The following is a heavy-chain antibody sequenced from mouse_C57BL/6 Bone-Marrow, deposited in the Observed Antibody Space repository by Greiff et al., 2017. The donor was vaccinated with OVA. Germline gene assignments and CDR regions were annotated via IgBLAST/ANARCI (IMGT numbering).Heavy chain of an antibody. Sequence: QVQLKQSGAELVKPGASVKISCKASGYAFSSYWMNWVKQRLGKGLEWIGQIYPGDGDTNYNGKFKGKATLTADKSSSTAYMQLSSLTSEDSAVYFCARYDYGSKDYWGQGTTLTVSS. CDR2: IYPGDGDT. V-gene: IGHV1-80*01. CDR1: GYAFSSYW. J-gene: IGHJ2*01. D-gene: IGHD1-1*01. CDR3: ARYDYGSKDY.